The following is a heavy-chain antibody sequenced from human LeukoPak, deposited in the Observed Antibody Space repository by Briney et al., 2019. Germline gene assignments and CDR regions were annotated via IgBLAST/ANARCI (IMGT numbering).Heavy chain of an antibody. V-gene: IGHV1-46*01. CDR3: ARDGAMICRSSNCYPRPRWFDR. D-gene: IGHD2-2*01. J-gene: IGHJ5*02. CDR1: GYNFTSYY. Sequence: ASVKVSCKAFGYNFTSYYMHWVRQAPGQGLEWMGIINPSGGSTSYTQKFQGRVTMTRDTSTSTVHMELSSLRSEDTAVYYCARDGAMICRSSNCYPRPRWFDRWGQGTLVTVSS. CDR2: INPSGGST.